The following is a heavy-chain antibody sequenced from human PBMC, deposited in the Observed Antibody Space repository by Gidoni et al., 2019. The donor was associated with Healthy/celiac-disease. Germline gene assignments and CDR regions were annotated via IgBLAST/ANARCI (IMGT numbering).Heavy chain of an antibody. Sequence: QVQLQESGPGLVKPSQNLSLPCPVSGGPITSGIYYWSWIRQPAGKGLEWIGRIYTSGSTNYNPSLKSRVTISVDTSKNQFSLKLSSVTAADTAVYYCAREREEYCSGGSCYYYYGMDVWGQGTTVTVSS. J-gene: IGHJ6*02. CDR3: AREREEYCSGGSCYYYYGMDV. CDR1: GGPITSGIYY. D-gene: IGHD2-15*01. CDR2: IYTSGST. V-gene: IGHV4-61*02.